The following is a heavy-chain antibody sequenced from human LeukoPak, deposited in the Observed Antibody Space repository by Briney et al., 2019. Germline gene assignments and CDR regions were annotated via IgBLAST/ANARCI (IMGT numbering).Heavy chain of an antibody. J-gene: IGHJ4*02. V-gene: IGHV3-48*04. CDR1: GFTFSSYS. Sequence: GGSLRLSCAASGFTFSSYSMNWVRQAPGKGLDWVSYISSGGSTIYYADSVKGRFTISRDNAKNSLYLQMNSLRAEDTAVYYCARGSPVDYWGQGTLVTVSS. D-gene: IGHD4-17*01. CDR3: ARGSPVDY. CDR2: ISSGGSTI.